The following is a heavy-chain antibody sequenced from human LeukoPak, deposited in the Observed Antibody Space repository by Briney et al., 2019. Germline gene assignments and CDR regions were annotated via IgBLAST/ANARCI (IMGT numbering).Heavy chain of an antibody. V-gene: IGHV3-30-3*01. CDR3: ARLYSSSDDY. Sequence: GGSLRLSCAASGFTFSSYAMHWVRQAPGKGLEWVAVISYDGSNKYYADSVKGRFTISRDNSKNTLYLQMNSLRADDTAVYYCARLYSSSDDYWGQGTLVTVSS. J-gene: IGHJ4*02. CDR1: GFTFSSYA. D-gene: IGHD6-6*01. CDR2: ISYDGSNK.